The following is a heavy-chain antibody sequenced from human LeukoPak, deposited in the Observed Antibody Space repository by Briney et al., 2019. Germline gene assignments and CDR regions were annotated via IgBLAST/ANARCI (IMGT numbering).Heavy chain of an antibody. D-gene: IGHD1-1*01. V-gene: IGHV3-9*03. Sequence: GRSLRLSCAASGFTFDDYAMHWVRQAPGKGLEWVSGISWNSGSIGYADSVKGRFTISRDNAKNSLYLQMNSLRAEDMALYYCAKGHMPGTGTDDWFDPWGQGTLVTVSS. CDR3: AKGHMPGTGTDDWFDP. CDR1: GFTFDDYA. J-gene: IGHJ5*02. CDR2: ISWNSGSI.